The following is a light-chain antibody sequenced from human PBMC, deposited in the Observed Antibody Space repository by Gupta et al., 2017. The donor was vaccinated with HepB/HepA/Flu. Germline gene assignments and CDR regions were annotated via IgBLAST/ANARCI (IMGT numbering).Light chain of an antibody. CDR3: HQENNWLWT. CDR2: RAA. Sequence: EIVLTQSPATLSMSPGERVILTCRANQTIGNSIAWYQVKPGQAPRLLIYRAATRDTDVPARFSGSGSGTMFTLTISSLQSEDCAIYYCHQENNWLWTFGQGTKVEIK. J-gene: IGKJ1*01. V-gene: IGKV3-15*01. CDR1: QTIGNS.